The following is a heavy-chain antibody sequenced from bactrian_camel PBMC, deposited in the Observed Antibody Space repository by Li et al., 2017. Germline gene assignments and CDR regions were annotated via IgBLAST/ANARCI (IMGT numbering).Heavy chain of an antibody. D-gene: IGHD3*01. Sequence: VQLVESGGGLVQPGGSLRLSCAASGFTVSRQWMYWLRQAPGKGLEWVSSINSDGDTIYYQNSVKGRFTISRDNAKSTVYLQMNRLKSEDTALYYCATRISDCAYYTSDGCYSHRGQGTQVTVS. CDR1: GFTVSRQW. J-gene: IGHJ4*01. CDR2: INSDGDTI. V-gene: IGHV3S1*01.